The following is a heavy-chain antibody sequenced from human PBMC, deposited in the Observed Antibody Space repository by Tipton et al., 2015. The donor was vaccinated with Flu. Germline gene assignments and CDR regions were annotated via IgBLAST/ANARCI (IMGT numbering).Heavy chain of an antibody. CDR2: IYSGGRT. V-gene: IGHV3-66*02. Sequence: SLRLSCAASGFPITNNYMSWVRQAPGKGLEWVSVIYSGGRTYYTDSVRGRFTISRDISKNTLYLQMNSLTAEDTAVYYCVRSGYSYGYVDYWGQGTLVTVSS. D-gene: IGHD5-18*01. CDR3: VRSGYSYGYVDY. CDR1: GFPITNNY. J-gene: IGHJ4*02.